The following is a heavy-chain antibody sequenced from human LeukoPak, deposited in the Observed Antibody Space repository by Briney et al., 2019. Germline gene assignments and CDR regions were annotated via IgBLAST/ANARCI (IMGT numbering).Heavy chain of an antibody. CDR2: IYYSGST. J-gene: IGHJ2*01. D-gene: IGHD4-17*01. CDR3: AGRLDYGDTNWYFDL. V-gene: IGHV4-59*08. CDR1: GGSISSYY. Sequence: PSETLSLTCTVSGGSISSYYWSWIRQPPGKGLEWIGYIYYSGSTNYNPSLKSRVIISVDTSKNQFSLKLSSVTAADTAVYYCAGRLDYGDTNWYFDLWGRGTLVTVSS.